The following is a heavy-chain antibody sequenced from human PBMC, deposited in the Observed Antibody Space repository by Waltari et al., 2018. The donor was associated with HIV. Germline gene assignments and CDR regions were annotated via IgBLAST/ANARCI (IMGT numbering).Heavy chain of an antibody. D-gene: IGHD2-21*02. CDR1: GFSFSSYG. CDR3: AKDYFVVVTAAGPFDP. V-gene: IGHV3-30*18. CDR2: KSYDGSNK. J-gene: IGHJ5*02. Sequence: QVKLVESGGGVVQPGRSLRLSCAASGFSFSSYGMNWVRQAPGQGLEWVSVKSYDGSNKYYADAVMGRFTISRENSKNTLYLQMNSLRAEDTAVYYCAKDYFVVVTAAGPFDPWGQGTLVTVSS.